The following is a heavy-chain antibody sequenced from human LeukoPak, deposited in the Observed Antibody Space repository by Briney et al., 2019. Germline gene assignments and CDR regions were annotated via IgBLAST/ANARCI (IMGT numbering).Heavy chain of an antibody. CDR2: IYYSGST. J-gene: IGHJ4*02. Sequence: SQTLSLTCTVSGGSIISYYWSWIRQPPGKGLEWIGYIYYSGSTNYNPSLKSRVTISVDTSKNQFSLKLSSVTAADTAVYYCARGSWYYYDSSVQFFDYWGRGTLVTVSS. CDR3: ARGSWYYYDSSVQFFDY. D-gene: IGHD3-22*01. CDR1: GGSIISYY. V-gene: IGHV4-59*01.